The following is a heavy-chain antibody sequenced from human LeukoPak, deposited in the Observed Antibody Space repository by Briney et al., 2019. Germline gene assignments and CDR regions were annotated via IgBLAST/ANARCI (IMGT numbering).Heavy chain of an antibody. D-gene: IGHD3-10*01. Sequence: SETLSLTCAVYGGSFSGYYWSWIRQPPGKGLEWIGEINHSGSTNYNPSLKSRVTISVDTSKNQFSLKLSSVTAADTAVYYCASYPRALWFGVPKEYWGQGTLVTVSS. CDR1: GGSFSGYY. CDR2: INHSGST. CDR3: ASYPRALWFGVPKEY. V-gene: IGHV4-34*01. J-gene: IGHJ4*02.